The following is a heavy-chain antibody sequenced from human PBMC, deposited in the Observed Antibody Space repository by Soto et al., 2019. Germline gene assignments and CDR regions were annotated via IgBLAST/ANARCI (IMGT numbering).Heavy chain of an antibody. V-gene: IGHV4-59*08. CDR2: IYYSGST. J-gene: IGHJ3*02. CDR1: GGSISSYY. D-gene: IGHD4-17*01. CDR3: ARQTPFYGDYVMGAFDI. Sequence: SETLSLTSPFSGGSISSYYWSWIRQPPGKGLEWIGYIYYSGSTNYNPSLKSRVTISVDTSKNQFSLKLSSVTAADTAVYYCARQTPFYGDYVMGAFDIWGQGTMVTVSS.